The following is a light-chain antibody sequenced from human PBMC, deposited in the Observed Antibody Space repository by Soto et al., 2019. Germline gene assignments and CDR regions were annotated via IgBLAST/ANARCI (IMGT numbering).Light chain of an antibody. CDR1: QGISSY. J-gene: IGKJ3*01. CDR2: AAS. V-gene: IGKV1-9*01. Sequence: DLQLTQSPSFLSASVGDRVTITCRASQGISSYLAWYQQKPGKAPELLIFAASTLQNGVPARFSGSGYGTEFTLTISSLQPEDFATYYCLRLNSYAPDTFGPGPKVHI. CDR3: LRLNSYAPDT.